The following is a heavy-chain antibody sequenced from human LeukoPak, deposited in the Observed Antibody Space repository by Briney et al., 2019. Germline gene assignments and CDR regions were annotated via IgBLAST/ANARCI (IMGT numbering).Heavy chain of an antibody. CDR2: IYYSGST. CDR1: GGSISSSSYY. D-gene: IGHD4-11*01. CDR3: ARDQGHDYSNLYATKGFDP. J-gene: IGHJ5*02. Sequence: SETLSLTCTVSGGSISSSSYYWGWIRQPPGKGLEWIGYIYYSGSTNYNPSLKSRVTISVDTSKNQFSLKLSSVTAADTAVYYCARDQGHDYSNLYATKGFDPWGQGTLVTVSS. V-gene: IGHV4-61*01.